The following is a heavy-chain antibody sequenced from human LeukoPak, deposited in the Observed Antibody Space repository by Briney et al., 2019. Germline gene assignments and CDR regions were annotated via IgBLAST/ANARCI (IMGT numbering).Heavy chain of an antibody. Sequence: GGSLRLSCAASEFTFSSYWMSWVRQAPGKGLEWVASIKQDGSEKYYADSVKGRVTISRDNAKNSLYLQMNSLRAQDTAVYYCARVFGAGYSDYWGQGTLVTVSS. CDR1: EFTFSSYW. V-gene: IGHV3-7*01. CDR2: IKQDGSEK. J-gene: IGHJ4*02. CDR3: ARVFGAGYSDY. D-gene: IGHD4/OR15-4a*01.